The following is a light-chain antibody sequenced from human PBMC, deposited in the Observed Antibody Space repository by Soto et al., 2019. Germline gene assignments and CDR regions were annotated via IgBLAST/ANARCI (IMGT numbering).Light chain of an antibody. CDR3: QQYGSSPRT. Sequence: EVVMTQSPATLSVSPGERATLSCRASQSVSSDFAWYHQKPGQAPRLLIHDASSRATGISDRFTGSGSGTDFTLTITTLEPEDFAVYYCQQYGSSPRTFGLGPKV. CDR1: QSVSSD. V-gene: IGKV3-20*01. CDR2: DAS. J-gene: IGKJ1*01.